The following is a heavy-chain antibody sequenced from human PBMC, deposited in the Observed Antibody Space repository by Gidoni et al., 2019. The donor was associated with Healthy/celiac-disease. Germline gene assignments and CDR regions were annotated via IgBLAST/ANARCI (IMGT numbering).Heavy chain of an antibody. Sequence: QVQLVESGGGLVKPGGSLRLSCAASGFTFSDYYMSWIRQAPGKGLEWVSYISSSSSYTNYADSVKGRFTISRDNAKNSLYLQMNSLRAEDTAVYYCAKMGPSGSYGPPSLLDVWGKGTTVTVSS. V-gene: IGHV3-11*06. J-gene: IGHJ6*04. D-gene: IGHD1-26*01. CDR2: ISSSSSYT. CDR1: GFTFSDYY. CDR3: AKMGPSGSYGPPSLLDV.